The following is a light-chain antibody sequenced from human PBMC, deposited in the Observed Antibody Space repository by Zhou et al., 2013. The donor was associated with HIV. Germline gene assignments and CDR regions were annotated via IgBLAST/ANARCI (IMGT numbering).Light chain of an antibody. V-gene: IGKV1-6*01. CDR3: LQDHDYPT. Sequence: AIQMTQSPSSLSASIGDRVVITCRTSQDIKNDLAWYQQKPGRAPKLLLYSASILQSGVSSRFSGSGTGTDFTLTISSLQPEDFATYYCLQDHDYPTFGGGTRVDMK. CDR2: SAS. CDR1: QDIKND. J-gene: IGKJ4*01.